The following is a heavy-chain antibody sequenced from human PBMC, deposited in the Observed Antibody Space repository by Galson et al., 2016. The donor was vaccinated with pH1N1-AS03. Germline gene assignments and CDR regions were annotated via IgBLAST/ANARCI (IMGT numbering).Heavy chain of an antibody. D-gene: IGHD3-9*01. CDR1: GFIFTTYA. CDR2: ISYAGGKK. J-gene: IGHJ6*02. CDR3: TRVIDIFDHLYYYAMDV. V-gene: IGHV3-30*07. Sequence: FLRLSCAASGFIFTTYAMNWVRHAPGNGLEWVSLISYAGGKKSYAESVKGRFTISRDNPNNTLYLQMNSLRAEDTAIYYCTRVIDIFDHLYYYAMDVWGQGTTVTVSS.